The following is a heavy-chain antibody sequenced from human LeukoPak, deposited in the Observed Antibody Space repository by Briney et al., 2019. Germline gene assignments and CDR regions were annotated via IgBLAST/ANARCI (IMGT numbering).Heavy chain of an antibody. D-gene: IGHD5-12*01. CDR3: TRARGSGYDRYFDY. CDR2: IKSETDGETT. J-gene: IGHJ4*02. Sequence: GGSLRLSCAASGFTFTNAWMSWVRQAPGKGLEWVGRIKSETDGETTDYAAPVKGRFTISRDDSKNTLYLQMNSLKTEDTAVYYCTRARGSGYDRYFDYWGQGTLVTVSS. V-gene: IGHV3-15*01. CDR1: GFTFTNAW.